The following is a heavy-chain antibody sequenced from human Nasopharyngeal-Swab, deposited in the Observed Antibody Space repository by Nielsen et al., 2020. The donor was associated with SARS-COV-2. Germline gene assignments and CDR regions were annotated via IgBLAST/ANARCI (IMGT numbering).Heavy chain of an antibody. CDR1: GFTFNDYD. CDR3: ARVLSRTSPYGMDV. Sequence: GESLKISCAPSGFTFNDYDIYWVRQTAGAGLEWVSSVGTAGDTHYQVSVQGRFPISRENAKNSVFLQMDSLRVGDTGIYFCARVLSRTSPYGMDVWGRGTQVTVSS. D-gene: IGHD2-2*01. J-gene: IGHJ6*01. CDR2: VGTAGDT. V-gene: IGHV3-13*01.